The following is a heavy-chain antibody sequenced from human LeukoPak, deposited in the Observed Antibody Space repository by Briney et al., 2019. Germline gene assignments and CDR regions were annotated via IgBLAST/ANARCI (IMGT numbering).Heavy chain of an antibody. CDR2: IYSGDST. CDR3: ATVSGGDYFAY. D-gene: IGHD3-10*01. V-gene: IGHV3-53*01. CDR1: GFTVSGDS. J-gene: IGHJ4*02. Sequence: GGSLRLSCAASGFTVSGDSMSWVRQAQGKGLEWVSLIYSGDSTYYADSVKGRFTISRDNSKNTLYLQMNSLRAEDTAMYYCATVSGGDYFAYWGQGTLVTVSS.